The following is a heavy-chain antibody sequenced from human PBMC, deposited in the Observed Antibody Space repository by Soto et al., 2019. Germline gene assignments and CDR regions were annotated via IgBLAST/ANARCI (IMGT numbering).Heavy chain of an antibody. V-gene: IGHV3-30-3*01. CDR3: ARDAPGGDYVPDY. D-gene: IGHD4-17*01. Sequence: QVQLVESGGGVVQPGRSLRLSCAASGFSLTNYAMHWVRQAPGKGLEWVAVISYDGSKKYYADSVEGRFTISRDDSKNTLYLQMNSLRAEDTAPYYCARDAPGGDYVPDYWGQGTLVTVSS. CDR2: ISYDGSKK. CDR1: GFSLTNYA. J-gene: IGHJ4*02.